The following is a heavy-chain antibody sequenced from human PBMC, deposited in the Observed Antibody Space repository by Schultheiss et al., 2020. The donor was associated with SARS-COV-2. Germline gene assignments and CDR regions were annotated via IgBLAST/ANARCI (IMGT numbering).Heavy chain of an antibody. CDR3: VTGIAARPLGYYFDY. CDR2: ISYDGSNK. V-gene: IGHV3-30-3*01. Sequence: GGSLRLSCAASGFTFSSYAMHWVRQAPGKGLEWVAVISYDGSNKYYADSVKGRFTISRDNSKNTLYLQMNSLRAEDTAVYYCVTGIAARPLGYYFDYWGQGTLVTVSS. CDR1: GFTFSSYA. J-gene: IGHJ4*02. D-gene: IGHD6-6*01.